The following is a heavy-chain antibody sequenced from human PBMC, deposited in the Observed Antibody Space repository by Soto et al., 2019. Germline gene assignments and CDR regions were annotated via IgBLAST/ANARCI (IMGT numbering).Heavy chain of an antibody. J-gene: IGHJ4*02. V-gene: IGHV1-69*13. D-gene: IGHD6-19*01. CDR2: IIPDFGTT. Sequence: ASVKVSCKASGGTFSGYTVSWLRQAPGQGLEWMGGIIPDFGTTNYAQRFQGRITITANESPNTAFMELSTLRSDDTAVYYCARSHSTTPVAVAGPDFYFGLWGRGTLVTVSS. CDR1: GGTFSGYT. CDR3: ARSHSTTPVAVAGPDFYFGL.